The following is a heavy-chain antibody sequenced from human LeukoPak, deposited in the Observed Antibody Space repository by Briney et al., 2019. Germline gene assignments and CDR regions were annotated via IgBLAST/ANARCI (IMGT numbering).Heavy chain of an antibody. D-gene: IGHD6-19*01. CDR2: ISSNGGST. CDR3: VKANSSGWGYYFDY. Sequence: GGSLRLSCSASGFTFSSHAMHWVRQAPGKGLEYVSAISSNGGSTYYADSVKGRFTISRDNSKNTLYLQMSSLRAEDTAVYYCVKANSSGWGYYFDYWGQGTLVTVSS. CDR1: GFTFSSHA. V-gene: IGHV3-64D*06. J-gene: IGHJ4*02.